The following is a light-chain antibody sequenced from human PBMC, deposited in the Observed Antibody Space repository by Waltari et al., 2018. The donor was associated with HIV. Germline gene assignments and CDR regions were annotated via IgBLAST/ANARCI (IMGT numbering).Light chain of an antibody. CDR2: DNG. V-gene: IGLV3-21*01. J-gene: IGLJ3*02. CDR3: QVWDTTSDHWV. CDR1: NIGSKS. Sequence: SYVLTQPPSVSVGPGQTARITCGGTNIGSKSVHWYQQRPGQAPVLVINDNGDRPSGIPERFSGSNSENTATLTISRVEVGDEADYYCQVWDTTSDHWVFGGGTKVTAL.